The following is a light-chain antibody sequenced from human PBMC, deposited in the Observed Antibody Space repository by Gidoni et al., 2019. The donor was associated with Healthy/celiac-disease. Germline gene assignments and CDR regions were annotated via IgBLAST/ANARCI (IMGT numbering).Light chain of an antibody. CDR1: SSDVGGYNY. J-gene: IGLJ3*02. V-gene: IGLV2-11*01. CDR3: CSYACSSWV. CDR2: DVS. Sequence: QSALTQPRSVSGSPGQSVTISCTGTSSDVGGYNYVSWYQQHPCKAPKLMIYDVSKLPSGVPARFSGSKSGNTASLTISGLQAEDAADYYCCSYACSSWVFVGGTKLTVL.